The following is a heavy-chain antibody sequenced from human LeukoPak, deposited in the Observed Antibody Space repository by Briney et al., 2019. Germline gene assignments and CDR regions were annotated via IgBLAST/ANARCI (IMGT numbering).Heavy chain of an antibody. CDR1: GFTFSIYS. Sequence: GGSLRLSCAASGFTFSIYSMNWVRQAPGKGLEWVSRITSSSNYIYYADSVKGRFTISRDNAKNSLYLEMNSLRADDTAFYYCTKLTKRMYSSSWYGGFDSWGQGTLATVSS. CDR3: TKLTKRMYSSSWYGGFDS. J-gene: IGHJ4*02. V-gene: IGHV3-21*04. D-gene: IGHD6-13*01. CDR2: ITSSSNYI.